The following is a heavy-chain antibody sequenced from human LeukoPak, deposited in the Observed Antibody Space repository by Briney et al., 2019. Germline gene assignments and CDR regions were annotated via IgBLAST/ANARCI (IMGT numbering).Heavy chain of an antibody. CDR1: GSTFSSYS. V-gene: IGHV3-21*01. CDR3: ARYGDLTVGAFDI. J-gene: IGHJ3*02. Sequence: PGGSLRLSCAASGSTFSSYSMNWVRQAPGKGLEWVSSISSSSSYIYYADSVKGRFTISRDDAKNSLYLQMNSLRAEDTAVYYCARYGDLTVGAFDIWGQGTMVTVSS. D-gene: IGHD4-17*01. CDR2: ISSSSSYI.